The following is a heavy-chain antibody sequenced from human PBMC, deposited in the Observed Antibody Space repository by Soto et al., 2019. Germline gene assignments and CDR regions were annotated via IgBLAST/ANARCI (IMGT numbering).Heavy chain of an antibody. CDR2: TYYRSKWYN. Sequence: PSQTLSLTCAISGDSVSSNSAAWNWIRQSPSRGLEWLGRTYYRSKWYNDYAVSVKSRITINPDTSKNQFSLQLNSVTPEDTAVYYCAREGFGGYNFEEAIKSEGRYWFDPWGQGTLVTVSS. CDR3: AREGFGGYNFEEAIKSEGRYWFDP. D-gene: IGHD5-12*01. J-gene: IGHJ5*02. V-gene: IGHV6-1*01. CDR1: GDSVSSNSAA.